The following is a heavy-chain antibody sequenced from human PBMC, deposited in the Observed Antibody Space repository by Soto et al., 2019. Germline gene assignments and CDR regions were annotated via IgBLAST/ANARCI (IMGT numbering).Heavy chain of an antibody. CDR2: ISWNSGSI. V-gene: IGHV3-9*01. CDR1: GFTFYDYA. J-gene: IGHJ3*02. Sequence: GGSLRLSCAASGFTFYDYAMHWVRQAPGKGLEWVSGISWNSGSIGYADSVKGRFTISRDNAKNSLYLQMNSLRAEDTALYYCAKIFADCSSTSCPGLDAFDIWGQGTMVTVSS. D-gene: IGHD2-2*01. CDR3: AKIFADCSSTSCPGLDAFDI.